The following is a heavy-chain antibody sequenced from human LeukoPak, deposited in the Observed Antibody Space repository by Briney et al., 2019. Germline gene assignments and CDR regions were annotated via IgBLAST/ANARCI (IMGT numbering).Heavy chain of an antibody. D-gene: IGHD3-10*01. J-gene: IGHJ4*02. V-gene: IGHV1-69*06. CDR3: ARGFFVRVTMVRGAMDGGDY. CDR1: GGTFSSYA. CDR2: IIPIFGTA. Sequence: GASVKVSCKASGGTFSSYAISWVRQAPGQGLEWMGGIIPIFGTANYAQKFQGRVTITADKSTSTAYMELSSLRSEDTAVYYCARGFFVRVTMVRGAMDGGDYWGQGTLVTVSS.